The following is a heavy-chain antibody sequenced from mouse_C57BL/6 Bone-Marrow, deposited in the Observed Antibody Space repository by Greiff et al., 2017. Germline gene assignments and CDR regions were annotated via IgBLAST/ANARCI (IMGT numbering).Heavy chain of an antibody. Sequence: EVKLVESGGGLVKPGGSLKLSCAASGFTFSSYAMSWVRQTPEKRLEWVATISDGGSYTYYPDNVKGRFTICRDDAKNNLYLQMSHLKSEDTAMYYCARDLDWVYAMDYWGQGTSVTVSS. V-gene: IGHV5-4*01. CDR1: GFTFSSYA. J-gene: IGHJ4*01. CDR2: ISDGGSYT. D-gene: IGHD4-1*01. CDR3: ARDLDWVYAMDY.